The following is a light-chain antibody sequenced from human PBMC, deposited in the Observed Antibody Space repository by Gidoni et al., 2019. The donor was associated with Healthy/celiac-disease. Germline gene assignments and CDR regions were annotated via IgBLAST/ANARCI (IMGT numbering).Light chain of an antibody. J-gene: IGKJ3*01. CDR3: QQRSNGFT. Sequence: EIVLTQSPATLSLSPGERATPSCRASQSVSSYLAWYQQKPGQAPRLLIYDASNRATGIPARFSGSGSGTDFTLTISSLEPEDFAVYYCQQRSNGFTFXPXTKVDIK. CDR2: DAS. V-gene: IGKV3-11*01. CDR1: QSVSSY.